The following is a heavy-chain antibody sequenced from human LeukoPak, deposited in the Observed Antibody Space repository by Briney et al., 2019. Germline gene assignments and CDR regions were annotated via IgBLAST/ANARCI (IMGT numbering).Heavy chain of an antibody. J-gene: IGHJ6*03. CDR3: ARDRIQLWLFQAGHGYYMDV. CDR1: GGSISSSSYY. Sequence: SETLSLTCTVSGGSISSSSYYWGWIRQPPGKGLEWIGSIYYSGSTYYNPSLKSRVTISVDTSKNQFSLKLSSVTAADTAVYYCARDRIQLWLFQAGHGYYMDVWGKGTTVTVSS. CDR2: IYYSGST. V-gene: IGHV4-39*07. D-gene: IGHD5-18*01.